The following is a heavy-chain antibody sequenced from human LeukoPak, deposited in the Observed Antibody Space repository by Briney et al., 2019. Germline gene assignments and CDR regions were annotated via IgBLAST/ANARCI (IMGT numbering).Heavy chain of an antibody. CDR3: AKDSVTMVRGGGGQSVQH. CDR1: GFTFSSYA. J-gene: IGHJ1*01. D-gene: IGHD3-10*01. CDR2: ISGSGGST. Sequence: GGSLRPSCAASGFTFSSYAMSWVRQAPGKGLEWVSAISGSGGSTYYADSVKGRFTISRDNSKNTLYLQMNSLRAEDTAVYYCAKDSVTMVRGGGGQSVQHWGQGTLVTVSS. V-gene: IGHV3-23*01.